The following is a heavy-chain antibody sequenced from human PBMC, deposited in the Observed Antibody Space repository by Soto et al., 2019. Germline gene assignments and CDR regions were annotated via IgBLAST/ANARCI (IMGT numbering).Heavy chain of an antibody. CDR1: GFTFSDYY. J-gene: IGHJ4*02. Sequence: QVQLVESGGGLVKPGGSLRLSCAASGFTFSDYYMSWIRQAPGKGLAWVSYISSSSSYTNYADSVKGRFTISRDNAKNSLYLQMNSLRAEDTAVYYCARAPVAVDGRRRPQLDYWGQGTLVTVSS. V-gene: IGHV3-11*06. D-gene: IGHD6-19*01. CDR2: ISSSSSYT. CDR3: ARAPVAVDGRRRPQLDY.